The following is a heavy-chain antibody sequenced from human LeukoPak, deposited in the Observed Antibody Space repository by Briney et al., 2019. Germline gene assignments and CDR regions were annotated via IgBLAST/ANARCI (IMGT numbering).Heavy chain of an antibody. Sequence: PGGSLRLSCAASGFTFSGYAMNWVRQAPGKGLEWVSSINGGGNTFYADSVKGRFAISRDNAKNSLYLQMNGLRAEVTAVYYCARDPAEADCWGQGTLVTVSS. CDR1: GFTFSGYA. CDR3: ARDPAEADC. CDR2: INGGGNT. J-gene: IGHJ4*02. V-gene: IGHV3-21*06.